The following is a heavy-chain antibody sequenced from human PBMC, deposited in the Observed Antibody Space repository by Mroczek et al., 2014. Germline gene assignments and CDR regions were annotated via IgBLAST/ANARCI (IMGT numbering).Heavy chain of an antibody. D-gene: IGHD6-6*01. CDR2: INPSGGST. V-gene: IGHV1-46*03. Sequence: VQLVQSGAEVKKPGASVKVSCKASGYTFTSYYMHWVRQAPGQGLEWMGIINPSGGSTSYAQKFQGRVTMTRDTSTSTVYMELSSLRSEDTAVYYCARDPQYFNSSSFLYYFDYWGQGTLVTVSS. CDR1: GYTFTSYY. J-gene: IGHJ4*02. CDR3: ARDPQYFNSSSFLYYFDY.